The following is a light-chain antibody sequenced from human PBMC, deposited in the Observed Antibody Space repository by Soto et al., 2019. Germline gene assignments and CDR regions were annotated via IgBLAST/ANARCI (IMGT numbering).Light chain of an antibody. CDR3: QQYQSLPFT. CDR1: QDISDY. Sequence: DIQMTQSPSSLSASVGDRVTITCQASQDISDYLNWYHQKPGKAPKFLIYDASYLETGVPSRFSGSGSGTDFTFTISSLQPEDIGTYYCQQYQSLPFTFGPGTTVDFK. CDR2: DAS. J-gene: IGKJ3*01. V-gene: IGKV1-33*01.